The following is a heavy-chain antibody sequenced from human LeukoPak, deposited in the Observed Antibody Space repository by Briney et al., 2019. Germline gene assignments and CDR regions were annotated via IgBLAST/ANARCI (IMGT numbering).Heavy chain of an antibody. CDR1: GFTFSSYS. D-gene: IGHD4-17*01. J-gene: IGHJ4*02. CDR2: ISSSSSYI. V-gene: IGHV3-21*01. Sequence: GGSLRLSCAASGFTFSSYSMNWVRQAPGKGLEWVSSISSSSSYIYYADSVKGRFTISRDNAKNSLYLQMNSLRAEDTAVYYCAREGRSDYGDYIRPYYFDYWGQGTLVTVSS. CDR3: AREGRSDYGDYIRPYYFDY.